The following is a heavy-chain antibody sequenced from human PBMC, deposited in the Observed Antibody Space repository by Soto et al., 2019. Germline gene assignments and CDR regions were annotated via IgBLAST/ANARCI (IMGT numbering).Heavy chain of an antibody. J-gene: IGHJ4*02. Sequence: GASVKVSCKASGYTFTSYGISWVRQAPGQGLEWMGWISAYNGNTNYAQKLQGRVTMTTDTSTSTAYMELRSLRSDDTAVYYCAFWVPDYVWGSYRYYYFDYWGQGTLVTVSS. CDR3: AFWVPDYVWGSYRYYYFDY. CDR1: GYTFTSYG. CDR2: ISAYNGNT. V-gene: IGHV1-18*01. D-gene: IGHD3-16*02.